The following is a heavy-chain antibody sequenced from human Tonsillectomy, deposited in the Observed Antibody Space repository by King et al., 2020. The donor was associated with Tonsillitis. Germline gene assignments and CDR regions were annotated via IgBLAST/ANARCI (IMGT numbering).Heavy chain of an antibody. V-gene: IGHV4-39*01. Sequence: LQLQESGPGLVKPSETLFLTCTVSVDSNGSSSYYWGWIPQPPGKGLAWSWSIYNYGSTYYNPSLKSRVTISVDTTKNQFSLKLTSVTAADTAVYYCARSSGYYRDFDYWGQGTLVTVSS. D-gene: IGHD3-22*01. CDR3: ARSSGYYRDFDY. CDR2: IYNYGST. J-gene: IGHJ4*02. CDR1: VDSNGSSSYY.